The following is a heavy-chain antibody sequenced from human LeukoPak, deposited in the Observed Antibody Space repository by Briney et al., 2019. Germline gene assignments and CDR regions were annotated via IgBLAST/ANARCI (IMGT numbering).Heavy chain of an antibody. CDR2: IYSGGST. Sequence: GGSLRLSCAASGFTFSSYAMTWVRQAPGKGLEWVSVIYSGGSTYYADSVKGRFTISRDNSKNTLYLQMNSLRAEDTAVYYCARGQWELRDWGQGTLVTVSS. D-gene: IGHD1-26*01. J-gene: IGHJ4*02. CDR3: ARGQWELRD. CDR1: GFTFSSYA. V-gene: IGHV3-66*01.